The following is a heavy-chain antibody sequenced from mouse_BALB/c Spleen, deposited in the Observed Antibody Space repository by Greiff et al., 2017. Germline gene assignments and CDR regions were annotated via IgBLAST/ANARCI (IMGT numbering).Heavy chain of an antibody. CDR3: ARAQYYMSRCAY. Sequence: QVQLQQSGAELAKPGASVKMSCKASGYTFTSYWMHWVKQRPGQGLEWIGYINPSTGYTEYNQKFKDKATLTADKSSSTAYMQLSSLTSEDSAVYYTARAQYYMSRCAYWGEETLGTVSA. V-gene: IGHV1-7*01. J-gene: IGHJ3*01. D-gene: IGHD3-2*02. CDR2: INPSTGYT. CDR1: GYTFTSYW.